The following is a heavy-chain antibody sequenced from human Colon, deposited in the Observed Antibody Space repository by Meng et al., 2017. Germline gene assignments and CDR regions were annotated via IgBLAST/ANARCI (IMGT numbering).Heavy chain of an antibody. CDR1: GFTFSNYA. J-gene: IGHJ4*02. V-gene: IGHV3-30*04. D-gene: IGHD3-9*01. Sequence: GESLKISCETSGFTFSNYAFHWVRQAPGKGLEWVAVISDNVNWMSYSDSVKGRFTISRDNSKNTLYLQMNSLRPEDTAVYYCARESERTGYHSPDYWGQGSLVTV. CDR3: ARESERTGYHSPDY. CDR2: ISDNVNWM.